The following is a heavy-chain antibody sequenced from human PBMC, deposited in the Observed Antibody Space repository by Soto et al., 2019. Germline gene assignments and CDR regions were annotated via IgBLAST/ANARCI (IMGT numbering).Heavy chain of an antibody. CDR2: IIPIFGTA. J-gene: IGHJ6*02. CDR3: ARDATRYSSAPTVHYSYGMDV. V-gene: IGHV1-69*13. Sequence: ASVKVSCKASGGTFSSYAISWVRQAPGQGLEWMGGIIPIFGTANYAQKFQGRVTITADESTSTAYMELSSLRPEDTAVHYCARDATRYSSAPTVHYSYGMDVWGQGTTVTVSS. D-gene: IGHD6-25*01. CDR1: GGTFSSYA.